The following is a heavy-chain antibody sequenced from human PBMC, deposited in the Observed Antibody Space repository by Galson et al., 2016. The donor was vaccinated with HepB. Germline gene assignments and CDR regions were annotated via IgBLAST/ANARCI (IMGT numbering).Heavy chain of an antibody. CDR1: GFTFSSYW. Sequence: LRLSCAASGFTFSSYWMDWVRQAPGKGLVWVSAISGSGGSTYYADSVKGRFTISRDNSKNTLYLQMNSLRAEDTAVDYCAKASSPGYYYGMDVWGQGTTVTVSS. CDR3: AKASSPGYYYGMDV. V-gene: IGHV3-23*01. CDR2: ISGSGGST. D-gene: IGHD6-13*01. J-gene: IGHJ6*02.